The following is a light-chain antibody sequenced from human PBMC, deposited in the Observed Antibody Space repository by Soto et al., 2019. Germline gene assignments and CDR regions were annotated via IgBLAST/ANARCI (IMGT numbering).Light chain of an antibody. CDR3: QQYNNWPLP. Sequence: EIVMTQSPATLSVSPGERATLSCRASQSVSSNLAWYQQKPGQPPRLLIYGASTRATGIPARFSGSGSGTEFTLTISSLQSEDFAVYYCQQYNNWPLPFGQGTKVEIK. V-gene: IGKV3-15*01. CDR2: GAS. CDR1: QSVSSN. J-gene: IGKJ1*01.